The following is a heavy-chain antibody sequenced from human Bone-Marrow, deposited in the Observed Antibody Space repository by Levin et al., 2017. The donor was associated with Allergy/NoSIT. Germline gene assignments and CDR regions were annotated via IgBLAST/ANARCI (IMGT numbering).Heavy chain of an antibody. V-gene: IGHV3-30*04. CDR2: VSLISSDGTKK. CDR3: ARQPRDLHCRGGSCYRAAWDY. Sequence: GGSLRLSCVASGFTFSNYAIHWVRQVPGKGLDWVAVVSLISSDGTKKYYADSVKGRFTISRDDSRNTVYLHMSSLTAEDTAVYYCARQPRDLHCRGGSCYRAAWDYWGQGTLVTVSS. D-gene: IGHD2-15*01. J-gene: IGHJ4*02. CDR1: GFTFSNYA.